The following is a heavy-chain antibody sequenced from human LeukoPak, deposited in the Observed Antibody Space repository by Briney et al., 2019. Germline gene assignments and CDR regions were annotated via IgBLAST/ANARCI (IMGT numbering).Heavy chain of an antibody. CDR1: GFTFGDYG. CDR2: IRKKAHDWTP. V-gene: IGHV3-49*04. J-gene: IGHJ4*02. Sequence: GGSLRLSSTTSGFTFGDYGFNWVRQAPGKGLEWVGYIRKKAHDWTPQYAASVQGRFTISRDDSKGIAYLEMNSLKTEDTAVYYCTRAGGYDNYLDYWGQGTPVTLSS. D-gene: IGHD5-12*01. CDR3: TRAGGYDNYLDY.